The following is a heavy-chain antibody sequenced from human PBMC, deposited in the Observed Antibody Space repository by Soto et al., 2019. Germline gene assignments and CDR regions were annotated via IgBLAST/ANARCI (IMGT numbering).Heavy chain of an antibody. D-gene: IGHD2-2*01. CDR1: GGSISSNKW. CDR3: ARDDHIVVVPTSLVSLDV. Sequence: SETLSLTCAVCGGSISSNKWWSWVRQPTGKGLEWIGEIYHSGSTQYNPSLKSRVTISLDKSKNQFSLKLTSVTAADSAVYYWARDDHIVVVPTSLVSLDVWGRWTTVTVSS. CDR2: IYHSGST. J-gene: IGHJ6*02. V-gene: IGHV4-4*02.